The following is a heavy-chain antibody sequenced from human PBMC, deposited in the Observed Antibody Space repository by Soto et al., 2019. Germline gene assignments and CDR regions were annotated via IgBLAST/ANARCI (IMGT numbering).Heavy chain of an antibody. Sequence: PGGSLRLSCAASGYTFSSYSMNWVRQAPGKGLEWVSSISSSSSYIYYADSVKGRFTISRDNAKNSLYLQMSSLRAEDTAVYYCARDRGSIPVYDSSGYYPPRYYYYGMDVWGQGTTVTVPS. V-gene: IGHV3-21*01. CDR2: ISSSSSYI. D-gene: IGHD3-22*01. CDR3: ARDRGSIPVYDSSGYYPPRYYYYGMDV. CDR1: GYTFSSYS. J-gene: IGHJ6*02.